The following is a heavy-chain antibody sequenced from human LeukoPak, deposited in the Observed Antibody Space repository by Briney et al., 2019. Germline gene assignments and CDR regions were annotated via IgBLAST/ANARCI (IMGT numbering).Heavy chain of an antibody. CDR3: ASAYPLMATINYPFDY. J-gene: IGHJ4*02. V-gene: IGHV1-69*01. CDR2: IIPIFGTA. D-gene: IGHD5-24*01. CDR1: GGTFSSYA. Sequence: ASVKVSCKASGGTFSSYAISWVRQAPGQGLEWMGGIIPIFGTANYAQKFQGRVTITADESTSTAYMELSSLRSEDTAVYYCASAYPLMATINYPFDYWGQGTLVTVSS.